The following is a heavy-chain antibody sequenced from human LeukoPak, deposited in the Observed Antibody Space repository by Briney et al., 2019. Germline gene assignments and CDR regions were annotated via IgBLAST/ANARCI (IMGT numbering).Heavy chain of an antibody. D-gene: IGHD6-13*01. J-gene: IGHJ6*02. V-gene: IGHV4-61*08. Sequence: SETLSLTCTVSGGSVNSGGYYWSWIRQPPGKGLEWIGYIYYSGSTNYNPSLKSRVTISVDTSKNQFSLKLSSVTAADTAVYYCARGSVRAAAGKNYYYHYGMDVWGQGTTVTVSS. CDR1: GGSVNSGGYY. CDR2: IYYSGST. CDR3: ARGSVRAAAGKNYYYHYGMDV.